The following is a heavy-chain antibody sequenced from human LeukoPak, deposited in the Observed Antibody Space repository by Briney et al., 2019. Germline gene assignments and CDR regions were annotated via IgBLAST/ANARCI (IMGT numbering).Heavy chain of an antibody. CDR1: GGSISSYY. J-gene: IGHJ4*02. D-gene: IGHD6-13*01. CDR3: ARGGIAAAGMPFVY. CDR2: IYYSGTT. V-gene: IGHV4-59*01. Sequence: SETLSLTCTVSGGSISSYYWSWIRQPPGKGLEWIGYIYYSGTTNYNPSLKSRVTISVDTSKNQFSLKLSSVTAADTAVYYCARGGIAAAGMPFVYWGQGTLVTVSS.